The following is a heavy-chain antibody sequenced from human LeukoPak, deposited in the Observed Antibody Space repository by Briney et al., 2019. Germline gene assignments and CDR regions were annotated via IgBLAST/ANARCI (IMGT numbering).Heavy chain of an antibody. D-gene: IGHD6-13*01. CDR2: IYYSGST. CDR1: GGSISSYY. J-gene: IGHJ4*02. CDR3: ARGSAAGLQYYFDY. Sequence: SETLSLTCTVSGGSISSYYWSWIRKPPGKGLEWIGYIYYSGSTNYNPSLKSRVTISVDTSKNQFSLKLSSVTAADTAVYYCARGSAAGLQYYFDYWGQGTLVTVSS. V-gene: IGHV4-59*01.